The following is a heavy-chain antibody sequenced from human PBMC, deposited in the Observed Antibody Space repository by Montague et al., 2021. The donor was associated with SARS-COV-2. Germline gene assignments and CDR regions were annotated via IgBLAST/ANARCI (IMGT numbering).Heavy chain of an antibody. J-gene: IGHJ4*02. Sequence: SETLSLTCAVYGGSFSAYYWSWIRQPPGRGLEWIGEINHSGTTNYKSSLESRLSMSVATSKNQFSLNLSSVTAADTAVYFCSRTYRGTFDFWGQGILVTVSS. CDR3: SRTYRGTFDF. V-gene: IGHV4-34*01. CDR2: INHSGTT. CDR1: GGSFSAYY. D-gene: IGHD1-7*01.